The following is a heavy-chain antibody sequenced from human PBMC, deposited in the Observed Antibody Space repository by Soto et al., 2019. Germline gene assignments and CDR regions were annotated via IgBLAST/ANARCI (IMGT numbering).Heavy chain of an antibody. D-gene: IGHD3-22*01. CDR1: GFTFSSYA. V-gene: IGHV3-23*01. CDR2: ISGGGGST. J-gene: IGHJ4*02. CDR3: AKDISSDYYGTFDY. Sequence: PGGSLRLSCAASGFTFSSYAMGWVRQAPGKGLEWVSVISGGGGSTYYADSVKGRFTISRDNSKNTLYLQMNSLRAEDTAVYYCAKDISSDYYGTFDYWGQGTLVTVSS.